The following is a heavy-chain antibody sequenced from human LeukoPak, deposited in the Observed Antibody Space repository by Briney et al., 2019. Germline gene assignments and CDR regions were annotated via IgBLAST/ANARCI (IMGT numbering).Heavy chain of an antibody. CDR1: GGSISSGSYY. D-gene: IGHD3-10*01. J-gene: IGHJ4*02. CDR2: IYTSGGT. Sequence: SETLSLTCTVSGGSISSGSYYWSWIRQPAGKGLEWIGHIYTSGGTNYNPSLKSRVTMSVDTSKNQFSLKLSSVTAADTAVYYCARVQTFGSGSYYTPYYFDYWGQGTLVTVSS. V-gene: IGHV4-61*09. CDR3: ARVQTFGSGSYYTPYYFDY.